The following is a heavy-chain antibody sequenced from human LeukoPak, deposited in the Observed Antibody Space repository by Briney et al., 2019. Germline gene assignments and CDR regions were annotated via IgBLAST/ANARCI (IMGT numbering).Heavy chain of an antibody. CDR2: IVVGSGNT. J-gene: IGHJ1*01. CDR3: ATFDSAYYYDSSGYYYRYFQH. Sequence: SVKVSCKASGFTFTSSAMQWVRQARGQRLEWIGWIVVGSGNTNYAQKFQERVTITRDMSTSTAYMELSSLRSEDTAVYYCATFDSAYYYDSSGYYYRYFQHWGQGTLVTVSS. V-gene: IGHV1-58*02. CDR1: GFTFTSSA. D-gene: IGHD3-22*01.